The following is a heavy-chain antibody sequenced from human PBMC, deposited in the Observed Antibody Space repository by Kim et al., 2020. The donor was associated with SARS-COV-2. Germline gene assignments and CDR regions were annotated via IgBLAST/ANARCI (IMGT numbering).Heavy chain of an antibody. V-gene: IGHV4-31*02. CDR3: AREVSSSFGYYYYYYMDV. Sequence: KSRVTISVDTSKNQFSLKLSSVTAADTAVYYCAREVSSSFGYYYYYYMDVWGKGTTVTVSS. J-gene: IGHJ6*03. D-gene: IGHD6-6*01.